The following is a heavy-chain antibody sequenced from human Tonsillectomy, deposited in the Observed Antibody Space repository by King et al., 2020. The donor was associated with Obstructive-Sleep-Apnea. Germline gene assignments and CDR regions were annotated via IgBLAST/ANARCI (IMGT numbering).Heavy chain of an antibody. CDR2: IYYSGST. V-gene: IGHV4-31*03. Sequence: VQLQESGPGLVKPSQTLSLTCTVSGGSITRGGYYWSWIRQHPGKGLEWIGYIYYSGSTYYNPSLKSRVTISVDTSKNQFSLKLSSVTAADTAVYYCASHSSSPISYYYAMDIWGQGTTVTVSS. J-gene: IGHJ6*02. CDR1: GGSITRGGYY. D-gene: IGHD6-6*01. CDR3: ASHSSSPISYYYAMDI.